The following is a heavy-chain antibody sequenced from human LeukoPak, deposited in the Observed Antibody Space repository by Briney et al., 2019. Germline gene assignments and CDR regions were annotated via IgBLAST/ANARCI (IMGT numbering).Heavy chain of an antibody. Sequence: PGGSLRLSCAASGFTFSGYWMHWVRQAPGKGLVWVSRINSDGSSTSYADSVKGRFTISRDNAKNTLYLQMNSLRAEDTAVYYCARVRYFDWLLPYYYYGMDVWGKGTTVTVSS. J-gene: IGHJ6*04. D-gene: IGHD3-9*01. CDR2: INSDGSST. CDR3: ARVRYFDWLLPYYYYGMDV. CDR1: GFTFSGYW. V-gene: IGHV3-74*01.